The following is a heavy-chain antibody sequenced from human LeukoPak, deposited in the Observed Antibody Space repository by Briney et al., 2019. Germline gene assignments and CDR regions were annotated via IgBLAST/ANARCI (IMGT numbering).Heavy chain of an antibody. CDR3: ARDLFAVAGNWFDP. CDR1: GFTFSGYT. J-gene: IGHJ5*02. CDR2: LSSSSDYT. D-gene: IGHD6-19*01. Sequence: PGGSLRLSCAASGFTFSGYTMNWVRQAPGKGLEWVSSLSSSSDYTYYADSVKGRFIISRDNVNNSLYLQMNSLRAEDTAVYYCARDLFAVAGNWFDPWGQGTLVTVSS. V-gene: IGHV3-21*01.